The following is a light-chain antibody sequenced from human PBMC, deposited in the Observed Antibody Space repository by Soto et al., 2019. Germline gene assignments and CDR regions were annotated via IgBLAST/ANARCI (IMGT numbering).Light chain of an antibody. CDR1: QSLVYSDGNTY. CDR2: KVS. J-gene: IGKJ2*02. CDR3: RQGTHWLPSCT. Sequence: DVVMTQSPLSLPVTLGQPASISCRSSQSLVYSDGNTYLHWFQQRRGQSPRRITYKVSNRDSGVRDRFSGSGLGSDFTLKISRVQAEDVGVYYYRQGTHWLPSCTIPQGTKLEIK. V-gene: IGKV2-30*01.